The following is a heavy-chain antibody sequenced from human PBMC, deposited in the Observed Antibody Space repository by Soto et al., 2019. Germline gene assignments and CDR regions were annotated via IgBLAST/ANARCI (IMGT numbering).Heavy chain of an antibody. CDR2: ISYDGSDK. D-gene: IGHD3-22*01. CDR3: ARDYYRYDESSGYSRSPAY. Sequence: QVQLVESGGGVVQPGRSLRLSCAASGFTFSSYAMHWVRQAPGKGLEWVALISYDGSDKDYADSVKGRFTISRDNSRNRLLLQMNSLRDEDTSVYYCARDYYRYDESSGYSRSPAYWGQGTLVTVSS. CDR1: GFTFSSYA. V-gene: IGHV3-30-3*01. J-gene: IGHJ4*02.